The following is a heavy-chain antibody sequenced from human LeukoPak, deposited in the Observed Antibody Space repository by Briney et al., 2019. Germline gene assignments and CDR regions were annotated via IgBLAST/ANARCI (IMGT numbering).Heavy chain of an antibody. Sequence: PGGSLRLSCAASGSTVITNDMTWVRQAPGKGLEWVSVLYSVGDTKYADSVQGRFTISRDNSKNTLYLEMNSLSPDDMAVYYCARGVEPLAANTLAYWGQGTLVTVSS. J-gene: IGHJ4*02. CDR3: ARGVEPLAANTLAY. D-gene: IGHD1-14*01. CDR1: GSTVITND. V-gene: IGHV3-53*01. CDR2: LYSVGDT.